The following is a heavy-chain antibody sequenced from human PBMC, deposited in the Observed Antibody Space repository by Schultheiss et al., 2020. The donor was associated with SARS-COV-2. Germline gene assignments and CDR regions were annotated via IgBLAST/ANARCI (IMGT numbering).Heavy chain of an antibody. CDR2: ISGGAAIT. Sequence: GGSLRLSCAASGFTFSNAWMSWVRQAPGKGMEWVSSISGGAAITSDADSVKGRFTISRDNSKNTLYLQMNSLRAEDTAVYYCARDRRAAFDYWGQGTLVTVSS. D-gene: IGHD6-13*01. J-gene: IGHJ4*02. CDR3: ARDRRAAFDY. V-gene: IGHV3-23*01. CDR1: GFTFSNAW.